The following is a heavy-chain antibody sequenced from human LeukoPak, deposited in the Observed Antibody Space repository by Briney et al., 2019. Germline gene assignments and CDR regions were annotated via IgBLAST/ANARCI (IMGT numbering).Heavy chain of an antibody. D-gene: IGHD5-18*01. Sequence: ASVKVSCKASGGTFSSYAISWVRQAPGQGLEWMGGIIPIFGTANYAQKFQGRVTITADESTSTAYMELSSLRSDDTAVYYCAREYTAMVTPDAFDIWGQGTMVTVSS. CDR3: AREYTAMVTPDAFDI. CDR2: IIPIFGTA. J-gene: IGHJ3*02. V-gene: IGHV1-69*13. CDR1: GGTFSSYA.